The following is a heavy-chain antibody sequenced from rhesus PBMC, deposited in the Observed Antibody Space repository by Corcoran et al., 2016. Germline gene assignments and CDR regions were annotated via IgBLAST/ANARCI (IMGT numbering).Heavy chain of an antibody. V-gene: IGHV4-122*02. CDR3: ARVTYWDYYCDY. D-gene: IGHD3-34*01. J-gene: IGHJ4*01. Sequence: QVQLQESGPGLVKPSETLSLTCAVSGGSISSGYYYWSWIRQPPGKGLEWIGYITYRGRNRDNQSLKSRATMSRDTSKNQLYLKLSSGTAADTAVYDCARVTYWDYYCDYWGQGVRVTGSS. CDR1: GGSISSGYYY. CDR2: ITYRGRN.